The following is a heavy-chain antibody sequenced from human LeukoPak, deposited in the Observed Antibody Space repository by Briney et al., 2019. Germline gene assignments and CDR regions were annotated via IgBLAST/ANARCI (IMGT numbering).Heavy chain of an antibody. V-gene: IGHV1-18*01. CDR3: ARDLWNFYDDSGYNRDFDS. J-gene: IGHJ5*01. CDR1: TSR. D-gene: IGHD3-22*01. CDR2: IGTYGGDT. Sequence: ASVKVSCKATSRISWVRQAPGQGLEWMGWIGTYGGDTYYAQKFQGRITVTTDTSTSTVYMELRNLRSDDTAVYYCARDLWNFYDDSGYNRDFDSWGQGTPVTVSS.